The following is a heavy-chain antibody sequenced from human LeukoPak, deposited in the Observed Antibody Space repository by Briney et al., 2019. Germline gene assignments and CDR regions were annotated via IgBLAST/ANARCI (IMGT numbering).Heavy chain of an antibody. D-gene: IGHD2-8*01. J-gene: IGHJ4*02. V-gene: IGHV3-23*01. CDR2: ISAGGTST. Sequence: PGGSLRLSCAASGFTFSTYAMTWVRQAPGKGLEWVSAISAGGTSTYYADSVKGRFTISRDNSKNTLYLQMNSLRAEDTAVYYCAGRMSAALDYWGQGTLVTVSS. CDR3: AGRMSAALDY. CDR1: GFTFSTYA.